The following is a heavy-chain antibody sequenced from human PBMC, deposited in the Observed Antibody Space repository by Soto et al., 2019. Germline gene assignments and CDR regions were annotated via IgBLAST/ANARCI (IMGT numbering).Heavy chain of an antibody. J-gene: IGHJ6*03. V-gene: IGHV3-23*01. CDR1: GFTFSSYA. D-gene: IGHD5-12*01. CDR3: AKVVVATMGYYYYYMDV. CDR2: ISGSGGST. Sequence: EVQLLESGGGLVQPGGSLRLSCAASGFTFSSYAMSWVRQAPGKGLEWVSAISGSGGSTYYADSVKGRFTNSSDNSKNTQYMQMNSLRAEDTDVYYCAKVVVATMGYYYYYMDVWGKGTTVTVSS.